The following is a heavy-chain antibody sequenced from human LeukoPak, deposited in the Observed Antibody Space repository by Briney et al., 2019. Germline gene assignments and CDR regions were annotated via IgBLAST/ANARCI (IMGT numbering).Heavy chain of an antibody. CDR1: GGSFSGYY. CDR3: ARQGGCSSNSCYSNFDY. J-gene: IGHJ4*02. V-gene: IGHV4-34*01. CDR2: INHSGST. D-gene: IGHD2-2*01. Sequence: PSETLSLTCAVYGGSFSGYYWSWIRQPPGKGLEWIGEINHSGSTNYNPSLKSRVTISVDMSKNQFSLKLSSVTAADTAVYYCARQGGCSSNSCYSNFDYWGQGTLVTVSS.